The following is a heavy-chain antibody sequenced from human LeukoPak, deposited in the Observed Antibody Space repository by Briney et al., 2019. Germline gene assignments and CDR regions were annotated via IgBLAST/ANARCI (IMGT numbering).Heavy chain of an antibody. J-gene: IGHJ5*02. CDR3: AGRVVPAALFDP. Sequence: SETLSLTCTVSGGSISSSSYYWGWIRQPPGKGLEWIGSIYYSGSPYYNPSLKSRVTISVDTSKNQFSLKLSSVTAADTAVYYCAGRVVPAALFDPWGQGTLVTVSS. V-gene: IGHV4-39*01. CDR2: IYYSGSP. D-gene: IGHD2-2*01. CDR1: GGSISSSSYY.